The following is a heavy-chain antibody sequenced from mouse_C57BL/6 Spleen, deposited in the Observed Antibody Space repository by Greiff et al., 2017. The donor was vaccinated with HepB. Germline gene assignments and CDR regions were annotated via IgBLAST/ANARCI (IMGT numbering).Heavy chain of an antibody. CDR3: ARSWLGGFAY. Sequence: VQLQQSGAELVMPGASVKLSCTASGYTFTSYWMHWVKQRPGQGLEWIGEIDPSDSYTNYNQKFKGKSTLTVDKSSSTAYMQLSSLTSEDSAVYYCARSWLGGFAYWGQGTLVTVSA. D-gene: IGHD3-3*01. CDR1: GYTFTSYW. J-gene: IGHJ3*01. CDR2: IDPSDSYT. V-gene: IGHV1-69*01.